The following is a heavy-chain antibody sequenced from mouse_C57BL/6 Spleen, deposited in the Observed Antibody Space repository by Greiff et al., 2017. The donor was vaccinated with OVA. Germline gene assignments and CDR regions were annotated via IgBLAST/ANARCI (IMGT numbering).Heavy chain of an antibody. CDR3: ARGAVVAFYYLDY. D-gene: IGHD1-1*01. CDR2: LDPSDSYT. J-gene: IGHJ2*01. V-gene: IGHV1-50*01. CDR1: GYTFTSYW. Sequence: QVQLQQPGAELVKPGASVKLSCKASGYTFTSYWMQWVKQRPGQGLEWIGELDPSDSYTNYNQKFKGKATLTVDTSSSTAYMQLSSLTSEDSAVYYCARGAVVAFYYLDYWGQGTTLTVSS.